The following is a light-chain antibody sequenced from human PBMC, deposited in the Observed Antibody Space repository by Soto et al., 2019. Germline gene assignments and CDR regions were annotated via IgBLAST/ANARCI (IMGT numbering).Light chain of an antibody. Sequence: QSVLTQPPSASGTPGQRVTISCSGSSSNIGSNTVTWYQQLPVTAPKLLIYSNNQRPSGVPDRFSGSKSGTSASLAISGLQSEDEAHYYCAAWDDSLNGVVFGGGTKLTVL. CDR2: SNN. V-gene: IGLV1-44*01. CDR3: AAWDDSLNGVV. J-gene: IGLJ2*01. CDR1: SSNIGSNT.